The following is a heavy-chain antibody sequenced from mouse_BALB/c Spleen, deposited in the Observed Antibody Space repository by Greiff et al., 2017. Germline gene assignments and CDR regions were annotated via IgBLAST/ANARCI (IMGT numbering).Heavy chain of an antibody. CDR1: GFSLTSYG. CDR3: ARNYRYDCYAMDY. D-gene: IGHD2-14*01. Sequence: VMLVESGPGLVQPSQSLSITCTVSGFSLTSYGVHWVRQSPGKGLEWLGVIWSGGSTDYNAAFISRLSISKDNSKSQVFFKMNSLQADDTAIYYCARNYRYDCYAMDYWGQGTSVTVSS. V-gene: IGHV2-4-1*01. J-gene: IGHJ4*01. CDR2: IWSGGST.